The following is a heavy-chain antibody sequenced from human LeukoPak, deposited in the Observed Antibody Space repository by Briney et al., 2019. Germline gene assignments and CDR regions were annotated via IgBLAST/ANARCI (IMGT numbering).Heavy chain of an antibody. CDR2: IYYSGST. D-gene: IGHD3-10*01. V-gene: IGHV4-59*01. CDR3: ARGGRYYYGSGSYGNWFDP. Sequence: SETLSLTCTVSGGSISSYYWSWIRQPPGKGLEWIGYIYYSGSTNYNPSLKSRVTISVDTSKNQFSLKLSSVTAADTAVYYCARGGRYYYGSGSYGNWFDPWGQGTLVTVSS. J-gene: IGHJ5*02. CDR1: GGSISSYY.